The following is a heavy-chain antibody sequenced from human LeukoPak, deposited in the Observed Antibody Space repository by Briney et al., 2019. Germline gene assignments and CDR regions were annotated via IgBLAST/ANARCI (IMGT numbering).Heavy chain of an antibody. CDR1: GFTFSSYS. V-gene: IGHV3-21*01. Sequence: PGGSLRLSCAASGFTFSSYSMNWVRQAPGKGLEWVSSISSSSSYIYYADSVKGRFTISRDNAKNSLYLQMNSLRAEDTAVYYCASYTFEGVIFSDYWGQGTLVTVSS. J-gene: IGHJ4*02. D-gene: IGHD3-16*02. CDR2: ISSSSSYI. CDR3: ASYTFEGVIFSDY.